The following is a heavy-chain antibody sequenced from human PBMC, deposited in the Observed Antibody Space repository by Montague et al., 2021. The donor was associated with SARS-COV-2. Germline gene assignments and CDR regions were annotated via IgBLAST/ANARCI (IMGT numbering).Heavy chain of an antibody. CDR1: GGSISSSSYY. CDR3: ARDGGTVITFLGVSYLRGGLNWFDP. J-gene: IGHJ5*02. V-gene: IGHV4-39*07. CDR2: IFYSGST. Sequence: SETLSLTCTVSGGSISSSSYYWGWIRQPPGKGLEWIGNIFYSGSTFYNPSLKSRVTISVDTSKNQFSLKLSSVTAADTAVYYCARDGGTVITFLGVSYLRGGLNWFDPWGQGTLVTVSS. D-gene: IGHD3-16*01.